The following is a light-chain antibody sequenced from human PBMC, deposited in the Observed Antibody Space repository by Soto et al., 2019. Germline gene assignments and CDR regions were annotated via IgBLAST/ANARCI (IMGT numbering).Light chain of an antibody. Sequence: QSVLTQPPLVSAAPGQKVTISCSGSGSNIGGNSVSWYQQLPGTAPKLLIYDDNKRPSGIPDRFSGSKSGTSATLGITGFQTGDEADYYCGSWDSSLSAYVFGTGTKVTVL. CDR1: GSNIGGNS. J-gene: IGLJ1*01. CDR3: GSWDSSLSAYV. V-gene: IGLV1-51*01. CDR2: DDN.